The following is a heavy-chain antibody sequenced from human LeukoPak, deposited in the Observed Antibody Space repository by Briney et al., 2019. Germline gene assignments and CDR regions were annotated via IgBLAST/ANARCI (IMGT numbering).Heavy chain of an antibody. J-gene: IGHJ4*02. CDR2: IYYTGTT. D-gene: IGHD6-19*01. CDR3: ARVVAVAGTFPDS. Sequence: SETLSLTCIVSGASISNSSHYWGWIRQPPGKGLEWIGNIYYTGTTYYAPSLKSRVTISIDTSKSQFSLKVSSVTAADTAVYYCARVVAVAGTFPDSWGQGTLVTVSS. V-gene: IGHV4-39*07. CDR1: GASISNSSHY.